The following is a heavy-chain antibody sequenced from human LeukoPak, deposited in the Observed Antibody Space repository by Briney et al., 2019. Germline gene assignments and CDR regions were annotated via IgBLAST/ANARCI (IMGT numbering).Heavy chain of an antibody. V-gene: IGHV4-34*01. CDR1: GGSFSGYY. CDR3: ARIVGARFHYYYYYYMDV. Sequence: SETLSLTCAVYGGSFSGYYWNWIRQPPGKGLEWIGEINHSGSTNYNPSLKSRVTISVDTSKNQFSLKLSSVTAADTAVYYCARIVGARFHYYYYYYMDVWGKGTTVTISS. J-gene: IGHJ6*03. D-gene: IGHD1-26*01. CDR2: INHSGST.